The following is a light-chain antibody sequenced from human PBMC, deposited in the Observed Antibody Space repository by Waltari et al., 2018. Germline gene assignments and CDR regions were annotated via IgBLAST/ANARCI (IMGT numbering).Light chain of an antibody. CDR2: KAS. CDR1: QGISSW. J-gene: IGKJ2*03. Sequence: DFKMTQSPSSLSASVGDRVSITCRASQGISSWLAWYQQKPGKAPKLLIYKASNLQSGVPSRFSGAGSGTDFTLTISSLQPEDIASYYCQQYDSAPHSFGQGTKVEIK. CDR3: QQYDSAPHS. V-gene: IGKV1-12*01.